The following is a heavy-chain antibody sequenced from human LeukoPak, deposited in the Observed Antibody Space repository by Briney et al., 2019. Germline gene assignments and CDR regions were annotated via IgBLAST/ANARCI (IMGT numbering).Heavy chain of an antibody. CDR2: IATAGDT. J-gene: IGHJ4*02. CDR1: GFTFSSYD. CDR3: ARVRYGGSDYLDY. Sequence: PGGSLRLSCAASGFTFSSYDMHWVRQATGKGLEWVSTIATAGDTYYPDSVKGRFTISRENAKNSLYLQMNSLRAEDTAMYYCARVRYGGSDYLDYWGQGTLVTVSS. V-gene: IGHV3-13*01. D-gene: IGHD4-23*01.